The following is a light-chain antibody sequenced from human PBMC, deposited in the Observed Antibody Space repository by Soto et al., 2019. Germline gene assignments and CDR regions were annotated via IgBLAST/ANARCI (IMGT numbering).Light chain of an antibody. CDR3: QQSYMTPIA. CDR1: QSISSY. J-gene: IGKJ5*01. V-gene: IGKV1-39*01. Sequence: IQRTQSPSSLSASVGDRVTITCRASQSISSYLNWYQQKPGKAPELLIYSVSSLQRGVPSRFSGGGSGTDFTLTISSLQPADFATYYCQQSYMTPIAFGQGTRLEIK. CDR2: SVS.